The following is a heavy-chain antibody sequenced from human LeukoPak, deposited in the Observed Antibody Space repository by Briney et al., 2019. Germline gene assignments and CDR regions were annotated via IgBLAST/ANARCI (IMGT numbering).Heavy chain of an antibody. CDR2: INPSGGST. CDR1: GYTFTSYY. D-gene: IGHD3-3*01. V-gene: IGHV1-46*01. Sequence: ASMKVSCKASGYTFTSYYMHWVRQAPGQGLEWMGIINPSGGSTSYAQKFQGRVTMTRDMSTSTVYMELSSLRSEDTAVYYCARALIHYDLKYWGQGTLVTVSS. CDR3: ARALIHYDLKY. J-gene: IGHJ4*02.